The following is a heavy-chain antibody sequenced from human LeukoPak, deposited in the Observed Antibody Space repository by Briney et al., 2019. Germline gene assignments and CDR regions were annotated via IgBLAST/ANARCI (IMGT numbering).Heavy chain of an antibody. D-gene: IGHD5-18*01. CDR2: ISSSSSYI. CDR1: GFTFSSSS. CDR3: ARDQKLWLFS. J-gene: IGHJ4*02. V-gene: IGHV3-21*01. Sequence: GGSLRLSCAASGFTFSSSSMNWVRQAPGKGLEWVSSISSSSSYIYYADSVKGRFTISRDNAKNALYLQMNSLRAEDTAVYYCARDQKLWLFSWGQGTLVTVSS.